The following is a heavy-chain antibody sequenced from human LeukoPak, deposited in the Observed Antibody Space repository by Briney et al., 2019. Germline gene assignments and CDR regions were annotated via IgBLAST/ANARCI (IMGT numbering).Heavy chain of an antibody. CDR3: ARLGARQMLEY. Sequence: GGPLRLSCAASEFTFSSYWMSWVRQAPGKGLEWVANIKQDGGQIYYLESVKGRFTVSRDNAKNSLYLQMNSLRAEDTAVYYCARLGARQMLEYWGQGTLVTASS. CDR2: IKQDGGQI. CDR1: EFTFSSYW. J-gene: IGHJ4*02. D-gene: IGHD4-17*01. V-gene: IGHV3-7*01.